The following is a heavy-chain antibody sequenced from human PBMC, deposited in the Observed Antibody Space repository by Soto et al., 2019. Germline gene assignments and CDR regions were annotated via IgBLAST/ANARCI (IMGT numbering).Heavy chain of an antibody. CDR3: AKDTAAAGFDP. J-gene: IGHJ5*02. V-gene: IGHV3-23*01. CDR2: ISGSGGST. D-gene: IGHD6-13*01. Sequence: GGSLRLSCAASGFTFSTYAMSWVRQAPGKGLEWVPAISGSGGSTYYADSVKGRFTISRDNSKNTLYLQMNSLRAEDTAVYYCAKDTAAAGFDPWGQGTLVTVSS. CDR1: GFTFSTYA.